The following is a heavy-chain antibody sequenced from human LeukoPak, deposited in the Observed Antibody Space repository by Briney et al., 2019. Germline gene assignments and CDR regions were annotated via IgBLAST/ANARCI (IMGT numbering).Heavy chain of an antibody. D-gene: IGHD2-15*01. CDR1: GSSFTSYW. CDR2: IHPGDSDT. Sequence: GGSLKISCKGSGSSFTSYWIGWGRQLPGKGLEGRGIIHPGDSDTRYSPSFQGQVTISADKSISTAYLQWSSLKASDTAMYYCARSFGYCSGGSCYHFDYWGQGTLVTVSS. J-gene: IGHJ4*02. CDR3: ARSFGYCSGGSCYHFDY. V-gene: IGHV5-51*01.